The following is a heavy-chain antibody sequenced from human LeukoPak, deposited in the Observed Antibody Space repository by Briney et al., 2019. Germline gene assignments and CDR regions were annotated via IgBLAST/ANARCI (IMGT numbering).Heavy chain of an antibody. J-gene: IGHJ4*02. D-gene: IGHD2-15*01. CDR1: GFTFSSYE. V-gene: IGHV3-48*03. Sequence: GGSLRLSCAASGFTFSSYEMNWVRQAPGKGLEWVSYISSSGSTIYYADSVKGRFTISRDNSKNTLYLQMNSLRAEDTAVYYCAKDADSLGLFDYWGQGTLVTVSS. CDR3: AKDADSLGLFDY. CDR2: ISSSGSTI.